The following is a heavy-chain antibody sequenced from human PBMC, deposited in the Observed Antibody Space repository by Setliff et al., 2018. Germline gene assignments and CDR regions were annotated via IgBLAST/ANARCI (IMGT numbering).Heavy chain of an antibody. J-gene: IGHJ6*02. V-gene: IGHV3-48*03. CDR3: ARDHVYGSQYYYYYYGMDV. CDR1: GFSLGAYE. Sequence: GGSLRLSCAASGFSLGAYEFNWVRQAPGKGLEWVSYISSSGTAMYYVDSVKGRFTISRDNAKNSLYLQMNSLRAEDTAVYYCARDHVYGSQYYYYYYGMDVWGQGTTVTVSS. CDR2: ISSSGTAM. D-gene: IGHD3-10*01.